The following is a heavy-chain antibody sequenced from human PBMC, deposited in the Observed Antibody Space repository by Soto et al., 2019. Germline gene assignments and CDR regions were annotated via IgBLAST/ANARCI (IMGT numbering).Heavy chain of an antibody. CDR1: GFTFSNYG. CDR2: ISYDGINK. D-gene: IGHD2-2*02. V-gene: IGHV3-30*19. J-gene: IGHJ6*02. CDR3: ARETVVVPAAIVQRSYYYGMDV. Sequence: PGGSLRLSCAASGFTFSNYGMPWVRQAPGKGLEWVAVISYDGINKYYADSVKGRFTISRDNSKNTLYLQMNSLRAEDTAVYYCARETVVVPAAIVQRSYYYGMDVWGQGT.